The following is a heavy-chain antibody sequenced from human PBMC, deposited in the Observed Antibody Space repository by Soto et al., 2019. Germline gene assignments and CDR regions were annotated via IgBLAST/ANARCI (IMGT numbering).Heavy chain of an antibody. J-gene: IGHJ4*02. CDR1: GGSFSGYY. D-gene: IGHD2-15*01. V-gene: IGHV4-34*01. Sequence: SETLSLTCAVYGGSFSGYYWSWIRQPPGKGLEWIGEINHSGSTNYNPSLKSRVTISVDTSKNQFSLKLSSVTAADTAVYFCARKQAGYFSGIDYWGQGTLVTVS. CDR3: ARKQAGYFSGIDY. CDR2: INHSGST.